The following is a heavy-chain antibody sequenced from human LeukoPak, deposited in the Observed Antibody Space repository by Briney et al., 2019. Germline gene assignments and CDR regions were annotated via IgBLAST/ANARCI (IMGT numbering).Heavy chain of an antibody. CDR3: ARGSPYAS. V-gene: IGHV4-39*01. CDR2: IHYTGTT. CDR1: GGSISGSSSY. Sequence: SETLSLTCTVSGGSISGSSSYWGWIRQPPGQGLDYIGSIHYTGTTYYNPSLKSRVTLSVDTSQNQFSLKLTSVTAADTAVYYCARGSPYASWGQGTLVTVPS. J-gene: IGHJ5*02. D-gene: IGHD1-26*01.